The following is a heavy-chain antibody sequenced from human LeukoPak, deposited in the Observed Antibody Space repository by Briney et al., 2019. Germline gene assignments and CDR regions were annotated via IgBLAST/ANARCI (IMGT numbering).Heavy chain of an antibody. D-gene: IGHD5-12*01. CDR2: IYTSGST. Sequence: PSQTLSLTCTVSGGSISSGSYYWSWIRQPAGKGLEWIGRIYTSGSTNYNPSLKSRVTISVDTSKNQFSLKLSSVTAADTAVYYCARGPERGSHYWGQGTLVTVSS. CDR3: ARGPERGSHY. V-gene: IGHV4-61*02. J-gene: IGHJ4*02. CDR1: GGSISSGSYY.